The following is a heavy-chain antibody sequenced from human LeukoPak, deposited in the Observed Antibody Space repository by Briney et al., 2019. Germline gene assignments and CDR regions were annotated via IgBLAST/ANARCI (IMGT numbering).Heavy chain of an antibody. CDR1: GYTFTGYY. Sequence: GASVKVSCKASGYTFTGYYMHWVRQAPGQGLEWMGWMNPNSGNTGYAQKFQGRVTMTRNTSISTAYMGLSSLRSEDTAVYYCARGPRYCSGGSCYSEPAEYFQHWGQGTLVTVSS. V-gene: IGHV1-8*02. D-gene: IGHD2-15*01. CDR2: MNPNSGNT. J-gene: IGHJ1*01. CDR3: ARGPRYCSGGSCYSEPAEYFQH.